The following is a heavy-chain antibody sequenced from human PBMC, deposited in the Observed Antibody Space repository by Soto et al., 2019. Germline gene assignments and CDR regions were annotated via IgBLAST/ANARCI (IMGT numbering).Heavy chain of an antibody. CDR3: ASPIEDFGYYVAGYYYDVMDV. CDR2: IDPSDSYT. J-gene: IGHJ6*02. CDR1: GYSLTSYW. V-gene: IGHV5-10-1*01. D-gene: IGHD4-17*01. Sequence: GESLKISCKGSGYSLTSYWISWVRQMPGKGLEWMGRIDPSDSYTNYSPSFQGHVTISADKSISTAYLQWSSLKASDTAMYYCASPIEDFGYYVAGYYYDVMDVSAQGTTVTVSS.